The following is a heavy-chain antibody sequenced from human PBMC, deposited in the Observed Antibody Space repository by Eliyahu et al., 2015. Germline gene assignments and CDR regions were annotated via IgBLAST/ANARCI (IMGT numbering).Heavy chain of an antibody. CDR2: IHPDTGDT. V-gene: IGHV1-2*02. J-gene: IGHJ4*02. D-gene: IGHD6-19*01. CDR3: ARGTYSRGWAPRFDY. Sequence: QVQLVQSGAEVMKPGASVKVSCKASGYTFTAYYMHWVRQAPGQGLEWMGGIHPDTGDTHYAQKFQGRVTMTRDTSMSTAYMELNRLTSDDTAVYYCARGTYSRGWAPRFDYWGQRTLVTVSS. CDR1: GYTFTAYY.